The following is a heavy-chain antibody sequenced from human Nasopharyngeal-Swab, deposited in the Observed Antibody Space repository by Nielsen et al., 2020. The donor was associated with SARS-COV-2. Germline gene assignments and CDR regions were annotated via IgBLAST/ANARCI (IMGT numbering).Heavy chain of an antibody. Sequence: GESLKISCAASGFTFSNAWMSWVRQAPGKGQEWVGRIKSKTDGGTTDYAAPVKGRFTISRDDSKNTLYLQMNSLKTEDTAVYYCTTGYCSSTSCYHGDYYYYMDVWGKGTTVTVSS. CDR1: GFTFSNAW. J-gene: IGHJ6*03. V-gene: IGHV3-15*01. CDR3: TTGYCSSTSCYHGDYYYYMDV. D-gene: IGHD2-2*01. CDR2: IKSKTDGGTT.